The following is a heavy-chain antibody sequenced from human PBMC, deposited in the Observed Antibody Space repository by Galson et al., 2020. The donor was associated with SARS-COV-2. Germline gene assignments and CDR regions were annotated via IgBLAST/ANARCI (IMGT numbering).Heavy chain of an antibody. V-gene: IGHV4-61*02. Sequence: SETLSLTCTVSGGSISSGSYYWSWIRQPAGKGLEWIGRIYTSGSTNYNPSLKSRVTISVDTSKNQFSLKLSSVTAADTAVYYCARDSIVPAEAGMDVWGQGTTVTVSS. D-gene: IGHD2-2*01. J-gene: IGHJ6*02. CDR2: IYTSGST. CDR1: GGSISSGSYY. CDR3: ARDSIVPAEAGMDV.